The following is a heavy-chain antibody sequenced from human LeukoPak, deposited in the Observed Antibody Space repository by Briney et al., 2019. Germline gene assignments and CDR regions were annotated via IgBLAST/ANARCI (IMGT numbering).Heavy chain of an antibody. V-gene: IGHV4-61*02. J-gene: IGHJ3*02. CDR3: ARDKTSYYYGSGDLDAFDI. CDR1: GGSISSGSYY. Sequence: SETLSLTCTVSGGSISSGSYYWSWIRQPAGKGLEWIGRIYTSGSTNYNPSLKSRVTISVDTSKNQFSLKLSSVTAVDTAVYYCARDKTSYYYGSGDLDAFDIWGQGTMVTVSS. D-gene: IGHD3-10*01. CDR2: IYTSGST.